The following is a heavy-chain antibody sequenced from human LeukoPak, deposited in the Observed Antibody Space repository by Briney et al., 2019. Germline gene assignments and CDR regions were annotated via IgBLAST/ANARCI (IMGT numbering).Heavy chain of an antibody. Sequence: ASVKVSCKASGYTFTNYYMHWVRQAPGQGLEWMGIINPSGGSTSYAQKFQGRVTMTRDTSISTAYMELSRLRSDDTAVYYCARGGYCSSTSCYTTVYYFDYWGQGTLVTVSS. J-gene: IGHJ4*02. CDR3: ARGGYCSSTSCYTTVYYFDY. V-gene: IGHV1-46*01. CDR2: INPSGGST. D-gene: IGHD2-2*02. CDR1: GYTFTNYY.